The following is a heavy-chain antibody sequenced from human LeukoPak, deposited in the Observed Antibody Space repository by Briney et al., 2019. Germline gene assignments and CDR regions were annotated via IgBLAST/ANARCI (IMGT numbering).Heavy chain of an antibody. D-gene: IGHD2-21*02. CDR3: VLIRSGDNGGYFDY. Sequence: SGPVLMQPTETLTLTCTISGFSLSTTAMGVSWVRQPPGMRLEWLAHIFSREKKPYYIPSLRNRLSIFKDTSKSQVLLAVTNGEPVDTATYFCVLIRSGDNGGYFDYWGQGTLVTVSS. CDR2: IFSREKK. CDR1: GFSLSTTAMG. J-gene: IGHJ4*02. V-gene: IGHV2-26*03.